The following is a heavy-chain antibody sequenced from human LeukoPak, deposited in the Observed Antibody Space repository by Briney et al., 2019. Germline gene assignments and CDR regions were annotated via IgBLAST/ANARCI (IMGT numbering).Heavy chain of an antibody. Sequence: SGPTLVKPTQTLTLTCTFSGFSLSTSGVGVGWVRQPPGKALEWLALIYWDDDKRYSPSLKSRLTITKDTSKNQVVLTMTNMDPVDTATYYCAHRYIGGTMVRGVNDAFDIWGQGTMVTVSS. CDR3: AHRYIGGTMVRGVNDAFDI. CDR1: GFSLSTSGVG. V-gene: IGHV2-5*02. J-gene: IGHJ3*02. D-gene: IGHD3-10*01. CDR2: IYWDDDK.